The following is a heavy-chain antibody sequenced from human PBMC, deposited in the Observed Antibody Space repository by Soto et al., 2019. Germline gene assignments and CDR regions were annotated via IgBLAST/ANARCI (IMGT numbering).Heavy chain of an antibody. CDR3: AKGPHLRFCSGYPYFQH. D-gene: IGHD3-3*01. J-gene: IGHJ1*01. Sequence: GGSLRLSCAASGFTFSSYAMSWVRQAPGKGLEWVSAISGSGGSTYYADSVKGRFTISRDNSKNTLYLQMNSLRAEDTAVYYCAKGPHLRFCSGYPYFQHWGQGTLVTVSS. CDR1: GFTFSSYA. CDR2: ISGSGGST. V-gene: IGHV3-23*01.